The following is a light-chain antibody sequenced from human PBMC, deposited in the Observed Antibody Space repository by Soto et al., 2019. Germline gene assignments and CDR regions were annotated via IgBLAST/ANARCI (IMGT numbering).Light chain of an antibody. CDR1: QSVSGSY. J-gene: IGKJ1*01. Sequence: EIVLTQSPGTLSLSPGERATLSCRASQSVSGSYLAWFHQKPGQAPRLLIYDASTRATGVPGRFSGSGSGTDFSLTISRLEPEDFAVYYCQHYGSSPWTFGQGTKVEIK. CDR3: QHYGSSPWT. V-gene: IGKV3-20*01. CDR2: DAS.